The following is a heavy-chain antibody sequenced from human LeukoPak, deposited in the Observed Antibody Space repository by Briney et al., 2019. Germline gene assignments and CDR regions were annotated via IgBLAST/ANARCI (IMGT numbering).Heavy chain of an antibody. D-gene: IGHD3-3*01. CDR1: GGSISDYY. Sequence: PSETLSLTCTVSGGSISDYYWNWIRQPPGKGLEWMGYIHNSGSTNYNPSLKSRVTISVDTSKNQFSLKLSSVTAADTAIYYCARGPGITMFGVVTIRRFDPWGQGILVTVSS. CDR2: IHNSGST. CDR3: ARGPGITMFGVVTIRRFDP. V-gene: IGHV4-59*13. J-gene: IGHJ5*02.